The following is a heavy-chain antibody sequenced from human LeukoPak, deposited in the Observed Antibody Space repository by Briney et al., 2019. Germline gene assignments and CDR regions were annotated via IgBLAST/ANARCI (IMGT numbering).Heavy chain of an antibody. CDR3: AQDLPTAITARPHY. V-gene: IGHV3-23*01. CDR1: GFTFSSYA. Sequence: PGGSLRLSCAASGFTFSSYAMSWVRQAPGKGLEWGSGISSSGGSPYYADSVKGRFTISRDNSKNTLYLRMNSLRAEDTAVYYCAQDLPTAITARPHYWGQGTLVTVSS. J-gene: IGHJ4*02. D-gene: IGHD6-6*01. CDR2: ISSSGGSP.